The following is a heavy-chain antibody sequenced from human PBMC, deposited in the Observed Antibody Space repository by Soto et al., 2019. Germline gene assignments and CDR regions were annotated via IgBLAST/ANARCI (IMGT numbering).Heavy chain of an antibody. CDR3: AKARGRLYGMDV. V-gene: IGHV4-30-2*01. J-gene: IGHJ6*02. CDR1: FGSISSGGYS. CDR2: IYHSGST. D-gene: IGHD6-25*01. Sequence: SETLSHTCAVSFGSISSGGYSWSWIRQPPGKGLEWIGYIYHSGSTYYNPSLKSRVTISVDRSKNQFSLKLSSVTAADTAVYYCAKARGRLYGMDVWGQGTTVTVSS.